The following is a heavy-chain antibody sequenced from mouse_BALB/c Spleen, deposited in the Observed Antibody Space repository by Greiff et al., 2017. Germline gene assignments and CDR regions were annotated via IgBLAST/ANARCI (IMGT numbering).Heavy chain of an antibody. J-gene: IGHJ4*01. Sequence: EVQLVESGGGLVKPGGSLKLSCAASGFTFSSYAMSWVRQTPEKRLEWVASISSGGSTYYPDSVKGRFTISRDNARNILYLQMSSLRSEDTAMYYCARGGIYYYDAMDYWGQGTSVTVSS. V-gene: IGHV5-6-5*01. CDR1: GFTFSSYA. CDR2: ISSGGST. D-gene: IGHD1-1*01. CDR3: ARGGIYYYDAMDY.